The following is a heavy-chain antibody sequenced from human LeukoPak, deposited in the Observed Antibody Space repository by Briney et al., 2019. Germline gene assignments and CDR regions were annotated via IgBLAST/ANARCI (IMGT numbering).Heavy chain of an antibody. CDR2: ISSSGSTI. J-gene: IGHJ3*01. CDR1: GFTFGSYE. V-gene: IGHV3-48*03. CDR3: ASLASRVV. D-gene: IGHD3-3*02. Sequence: GGSLRLSCAASGFTFGSYEMNWVRQPPGKGLEWVSFISSSGSTIYYADSVKGRFTISRDNAKNSLYLQMNSLTAEDTAVYYCASLASRVVWGEGRMVTVPS.